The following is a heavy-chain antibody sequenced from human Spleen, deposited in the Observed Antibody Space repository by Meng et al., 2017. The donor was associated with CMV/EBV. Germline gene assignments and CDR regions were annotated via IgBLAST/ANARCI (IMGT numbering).Heavy chain of an antibody. CDR1: GFSFGSYG. CDR3: AKDDSAYFDFRSGYSTPPDY. D-gene: IGHD3-3*01. CDR2: IRYDGNNK. J-gene: IGHJ4*02. Sequence: GESLKISCAASGFSFGSYGMQWVRQAPGKGLEWVAFIRYDGNNKDYGDSVKGRFTVSRDNSKNMVYLQMNSLRAEDTAVYYCAKDDSAYFDFRSGYSTPPDYWGQGTLVTVS. V-gene: IGHV3-30*02.